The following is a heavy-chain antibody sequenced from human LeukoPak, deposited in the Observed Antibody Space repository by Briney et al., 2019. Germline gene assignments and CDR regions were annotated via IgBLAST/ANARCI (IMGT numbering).Heavy chain of an antibody. V-gene: IGHV5-51*01. Sequence: GESLKISGKGSGYPFTTYWIGWVRQMPGKGLEWMGIVFPSDSDTRYSPSFQGQVTISADKSISTAYLQWSSLKASDTAMYYCATGLHRVFNYWGQGTLVTVSS. CDR1: GYPFTTYW. CDR3: ATGLHRVFNY. D-gene: IGHD3-10*01. J-gene: IGHJ4*02. CDR2: VFPSDSDT.